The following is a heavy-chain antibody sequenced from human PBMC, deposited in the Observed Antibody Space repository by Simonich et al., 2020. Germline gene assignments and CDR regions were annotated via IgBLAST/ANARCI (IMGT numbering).Heavy chain of an antibody. CDR3: ARFRGRYFDWLFDY. CDR1: GFTFSSYW. Sequence: EVQLVESGGGLVQPGGSLRLSCAASGFTFSSYWMSWVRQDQGKGVEGGDNIKQEGSEKYYVDSVKGRFTISRDNAKNSLYLQMNSLRAEDTAVYYCARFRGRYFDWLFDYWGQGTLVTVSS. CDR2: IKQEGSEK. D-gene: IGHD3-9*01. J-gene: IGHJ4*02. V-gene: IGHV3-7*01.